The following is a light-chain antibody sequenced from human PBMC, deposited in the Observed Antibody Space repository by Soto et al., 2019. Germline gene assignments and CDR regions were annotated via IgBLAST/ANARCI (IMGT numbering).Light chain of an antibody. CDR1: QSVSSSY. J-gene: IGKJ2*01. Sequence: EIVLTQSPGTLSLSPGERATLSCRASQSVSSSYLAWYQQKPGQAPRLLIYGASSRATGIPDRFSGSGSGTDYTLTISRLEPEDFEVYYCQQYGSSRTFGQGIKLEIK. V-gene: IGKV3-20*01. CDR3: QQYGSSRT. CDR2: GAS.